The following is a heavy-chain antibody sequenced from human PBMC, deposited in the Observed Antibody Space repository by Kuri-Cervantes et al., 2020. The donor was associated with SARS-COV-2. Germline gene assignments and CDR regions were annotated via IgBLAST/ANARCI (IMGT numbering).Heavy chain of an antibody. CDR2: IVVGSGNT. CDR3: AAALIDAFDI. V-gene: IGHV1-58*02. J-gene: IGHJ3*02. Sequence: SMKVSCKASGFTFTSSATQWVRQARGQRLEWIGWIVVGSGNTNYAQKFQERVTITRDMSTSTAYMELSSLRSEDMAVYYCAAALIDAFDIWGQGTMVTVSS. CDR1: GFTFTSSA.